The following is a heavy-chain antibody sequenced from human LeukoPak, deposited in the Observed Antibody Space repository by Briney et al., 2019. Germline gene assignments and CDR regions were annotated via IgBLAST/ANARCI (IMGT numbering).Heavy chain of an antibody. CDR2: ISNSGTTM. CDR1: GFTFSDYY. J-gene: IGHJ4*02. CDR3: AKDSSAYCSSTSCTSSFDY. Sequence: GGSLRLSCAASGFTFSDYYMTWIRQAPGKGLEWISCISNSGTTMYYADSVKGRFTISRDNSKNTLYLQMNSLRAEDTAVYYCAKDSSAYCSSTSCTSSFDYWGQGTLVTVSS. V-gene: IGHV3-11*01. D-gene: IGHD2-2*01.